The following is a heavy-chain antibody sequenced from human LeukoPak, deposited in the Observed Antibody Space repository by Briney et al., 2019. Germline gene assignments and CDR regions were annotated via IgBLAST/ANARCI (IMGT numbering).Heavy chain of an antibody. CDR3: ARYYYDSSGYYCYFDY. Sequence: GGSLRLSCVASGFTFSSYSMNWVRQAPGKGLEWVSYISSFTYYADSVKGRFTISRDNAKNSLYLQMNSLRAEDTAVYYCARYYYDSSGYYCYFDYWGQGTLVTVSS. CDR2: ISSFT. J-gene: IGHJ4*02. V-gene: IGHV3-48*04. CDR1: GFTFSSYS. D-gene: IGHD3-22*01.